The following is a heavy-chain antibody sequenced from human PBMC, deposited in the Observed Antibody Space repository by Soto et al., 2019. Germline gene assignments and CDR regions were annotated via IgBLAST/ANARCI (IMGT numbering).Heavy chain of an antibody. CDR2: ISGGGYTA. J-gene: IGHJ4*02. CDR3: AKAQGLATINSIFDY. D-gene: IGHD5-12*01. CDR1: GLTSRSHA. Sequence: EVQLLESGGGLVQPGGSLRLSCVVSGLTSRSHAMSWVRQAPGQGLEWVAGISGGGYTAYYPDSVRGRFTISRDNSKNTVYLQIDNLRADDTAVYYCAKAQGLATINSIFDYWGQGTQVTVSS. V-gene: IGHV3-23*01.